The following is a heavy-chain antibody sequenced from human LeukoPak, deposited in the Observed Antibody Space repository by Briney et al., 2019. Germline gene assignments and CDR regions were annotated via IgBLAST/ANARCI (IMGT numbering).Heavy chain of an antibody. D-gene: IGHD3-22*01. V-gene: IGHV3-13*01. CDR1: GFTFSSYD. Sequence: GSLRLSCAPSGFTFSSYDMHWVRQATRKGLEWVSAIGTAGDTYYPGSVKGRFTISRENAKNSLYLQMNSLRAEDTAVYYCARGYYDSSGYFLPGEVTFDYWGQGTLVTVSS. CDR2: IGTAGDT. J-gene: IGHJ4*02. CDR3: ARGYYDSSGYFLPGEVTFDY.